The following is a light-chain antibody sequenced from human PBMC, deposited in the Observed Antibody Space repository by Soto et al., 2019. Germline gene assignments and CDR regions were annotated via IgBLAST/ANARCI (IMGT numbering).Light chain of an antibody. J-gene: IGKJ1*01. Sequence: DIQMTQSPSTLSESVGDRVIITCRASQSISSWLAWYQQKPGKAPNLLIYDASSLESGVPSRFSGSGSGTEFTLTISSLQPDEFATDYCQQYQSSWTFGQVTKVELK. CDR3: QQYQSSWT. CDR2: DAS. CDR1: QSISSW. V-gene: IGKV1-5*01.